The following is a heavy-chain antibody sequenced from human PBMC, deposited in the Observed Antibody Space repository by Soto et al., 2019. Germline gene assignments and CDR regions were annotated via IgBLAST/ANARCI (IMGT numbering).Heavy chain of an antibody. CDR1: GFTFRTYW. Sequence: EVQLVESGGGLVQPGGSLRLSCAASGFTFRTYWMQWVRQAPGKGLVWVSRIDNDGSSTNYAVSVKGRFTISRDNAKDTLCLQMNSLRAEDTAVYYCAMGTMDVWGKGTTVTVSS. CDR2: IDNDGSST. D-gene: IGHD7-27*01. J-gene: IGHJ6*04. V-gene: IGHV3-74*02. CDR3: AMGTMDV.